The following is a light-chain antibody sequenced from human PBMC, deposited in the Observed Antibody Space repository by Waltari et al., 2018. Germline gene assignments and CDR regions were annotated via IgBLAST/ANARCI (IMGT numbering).Light chain of an antibody. V-gene: IGLV3-25*03. CDR2: KDN. J-gene: IGLJ3*02. CDR1: ALPRQY. CDR3: QSTDSSGTSWV. Sequence: SYELTQPPSVSVSPGQTARISCSGDALPRQYVYWYQQKPGQAPILVKYKDNDRPSGIAERFSGSSSGTTVTLTISGVQAEDEADYYCQSTDSSGTSWVFGGGTKLTVL.